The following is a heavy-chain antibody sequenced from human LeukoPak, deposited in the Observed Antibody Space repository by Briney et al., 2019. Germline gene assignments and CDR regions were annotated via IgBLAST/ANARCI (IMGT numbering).Heavy chain of an antibody. J-gene: IGHJ4*02. Sequence: GASVKVSCKASGYTFTSYYMHWVRQAPGQGLECMGWINPNSGGTNYAQKFQGRVTMTRDASISTAYMELSRLRSDDTAVYYCAREPDTAMAYFDYWGQGTLVTVSS. CDR2: INPNSGGT. V-gene: IGHV1-2*02. CDR3: AREPDTAMAYFDY. D-gene: IGHD5-18*01. CDR1: GYTFTSYY.